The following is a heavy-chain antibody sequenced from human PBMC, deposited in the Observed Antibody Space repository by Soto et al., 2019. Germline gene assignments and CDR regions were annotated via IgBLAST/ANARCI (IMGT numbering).Heavy chain of an antibody. CDR1: GFTFSGYW. J-gene: IGHJ4*02. D-gene: IGHD5-12*01. CDR2: INGDGTTT. V-gene: IGHV3-74*01. CDR3: VRSREGYNLVADY. Sequence: EAQLVESGGGLVQPGGSLRLSCAASGFTFSGYWMHWVRQAPERGLVWVSRINGDGTTTHYADSVKGRFTISRDNAKNTLYLQMNRLRAEDTAVYSCVRSREGYNLVADYWGQGTRVTVSS.